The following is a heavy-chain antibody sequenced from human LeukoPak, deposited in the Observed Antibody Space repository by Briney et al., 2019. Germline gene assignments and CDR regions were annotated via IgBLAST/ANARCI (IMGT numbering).Heavy chain of an antibody. Sequence: GESLKISCKGSGYSFTTHWIGWVRRMPGKSLEWMGLIFPGDSETIYSPSFQGQVTISADKSINTAYLRWSSLKASDTAMYYCATSESQTRFDYWGQGTLVAVSS. CDR3: ATSESQTRFDY. CDR1: GYSFTTHW. J-gene: IGHJ4*02. CDR2: IFPGDSET. D-gene: IGHD1/OR15-1a*01. V-gene: IGHV5-51*01.